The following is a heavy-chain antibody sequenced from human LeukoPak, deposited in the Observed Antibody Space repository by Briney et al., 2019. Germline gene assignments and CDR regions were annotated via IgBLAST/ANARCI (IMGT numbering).Heavy chain of an antibody. Sequence: RASVKVSCKASGGTFSSYAISWVRQAPGQGLEWMGGIIPIFGTANYAQNLQGRVTMTTDTSTSTAYMELRGLRSDDTAVYYCGRGYGDHGYWGQGTLVTVSS. CDR1: GGTFSSYA. CDR3: GRGYGDHGY. V-gene: IGHV1-69*05. J-gene: IGHJ4*02. D-gene: IGHD4-17*01. CDR2: IIPIFGTA.